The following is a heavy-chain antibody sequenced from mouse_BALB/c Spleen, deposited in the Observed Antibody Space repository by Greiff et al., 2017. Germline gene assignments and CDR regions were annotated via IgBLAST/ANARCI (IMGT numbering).Heavy chain of an antibody. D-gene: IGHD2-2*01. CDR3: ASFYGYGEAWFAY. Sequence: EVKLQESGPGLVKPSQSLSLTCTVTGYSITSDYAWNWIRQFPGNQLEWMGYISYSGSTSYNPSLKSRISITRDTSKNQFFLQLNSVTTEDTATYYCASFYGYGEAWFAYWGQGTLVTVSA. CDR2: ISYSGST. J-gene: IGHJ3*01. CDR1: GYSITSDYA. V-gene: IGHV3-2*02.